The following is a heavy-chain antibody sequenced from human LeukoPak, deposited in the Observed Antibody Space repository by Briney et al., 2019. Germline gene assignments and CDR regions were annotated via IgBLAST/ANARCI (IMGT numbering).Heavy chain of an antibody. Sequence: GGAPRLSCAASGFTFSSYGMQGGRQAPGKVLEWVAFIRCDGSDKYYADSVKGRFTISRDNSNNTLYLQTNGLRAEDTAMYYCAKDGDDCIEQWGQGTLVTVSS. D-gene: IGHD3-22*01. V-gene: IGHV3-30*02. J-gene: IGHJ4*02. CDR1: GFTFSSYG. CDR3: AKDGDDCIEQ. CDR2: IRCDGSDK.